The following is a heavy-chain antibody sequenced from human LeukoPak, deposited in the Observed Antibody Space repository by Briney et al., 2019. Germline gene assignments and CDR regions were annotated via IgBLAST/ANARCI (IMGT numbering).Heavy chain of an antibody. Sequence: KTSETLSLTCTVSGGSISSSSYYWGWIRQPPGKGLEWIGYIYYSGNTYYNPYNPSLTSRVTMSVDTSKNQFSLKLDSVTEIDTAMYYCARNQAVAANRGAFDIWGQGTMVTVSS. CDR3: ARNQAVAANRGAFDI. D-gene: IGHD6-19*01. V-gene: IGHV4-39*07. J-gene: IGHJ3*02. CDR2: IYYSGNT. CDR1: GGSISSSSYY.